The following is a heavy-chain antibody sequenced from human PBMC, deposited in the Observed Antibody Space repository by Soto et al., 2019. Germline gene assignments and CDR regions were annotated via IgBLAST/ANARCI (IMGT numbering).Heavy chain of an antibody. D-gene: IGHD3-10*01. CDR3: ARGTYFYDY. V-gene: IGHV3-7*01. CDR2: INQDGSEK. J-gene: IGHJ4*02. CDR1: GFTFSTYW. Sequence: GGSLRLSCEDSGFTFSTYWMHWVRQAPGKGLEWVANINQDGSEKYYVDSVKGRFTISRDDAKNSLYLQMNSLRAEDTAVYYCARGTYFYDYWGQGTLVTVSS.